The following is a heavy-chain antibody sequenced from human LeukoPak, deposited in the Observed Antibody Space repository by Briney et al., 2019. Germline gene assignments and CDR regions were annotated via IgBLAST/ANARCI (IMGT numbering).Heavy chain of an antibody. D-gene: IGHD2-15*01. CDR2: ISSSSSYI. Sequence: GGSLRLSCAASGFTFSSYAMSWVRQAPGKGLEWVSSISSSSSYIYYADSVKGRFTISRDNSKNTLYLQMNSLRAEDTAVYYCAKGIAATQGADWFDPWGQGTLVTVSS. CDR3: AKGIAATQGADWFDP. J-gene: IGHJ5*02. V-gene: IGHV3-23*01. CDR1: GFTFSSYA.